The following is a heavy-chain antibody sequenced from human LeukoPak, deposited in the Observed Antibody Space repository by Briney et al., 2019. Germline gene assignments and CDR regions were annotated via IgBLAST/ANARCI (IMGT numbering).Heavy chain of an antibody. CDR1: GFTFSSYA. CDR3: AKVGAVAGLFDY. CDR2: ISGSGGST. J-gene: IGHJ4*02. V-gene: IGHV3-23*01. Sequence: GGSLRLSCAASGFTFSSYAMSWVRQAPGKGLEWVSAISGSGGSTYYADSVKGRFTISRDNSKNTLYLQMSSLRAEDTAVYYCAKVGAVAGLFDYWGQGTLVTVSS. D-gene: IGHD6-19*01.